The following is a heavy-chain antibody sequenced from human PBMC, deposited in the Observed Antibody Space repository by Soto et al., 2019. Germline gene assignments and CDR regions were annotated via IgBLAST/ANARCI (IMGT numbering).Heavy chain of an antibody. CDR3: ATAGYSSSWTYFDY. J-gene: IGHJ4*02. D-gene: IGHD6-13*01. Sequence: EVQLVESGGGLVQPGGSLRLSCAASGLTFSSYSMNWVRQAPGKGLEWVSFITSSSITKYYTDSVKGRFSISRDNAQNALYLQMNSLRDDDTAVYYCATAGYSSSWTYFDYWGQGTLVTVSS. V-gene: IGHV3-48*02. CDR1: GLTFSSYS. CDR2: ITSSSITK.